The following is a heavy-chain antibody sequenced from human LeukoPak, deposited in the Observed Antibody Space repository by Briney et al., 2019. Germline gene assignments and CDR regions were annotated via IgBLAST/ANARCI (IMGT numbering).Heavy chain of an antibody. Sequence: GGSLRLSCADSGFTFRGSTMCWVRQAPGKGREWVSVLGAQGVPIVYAASVKGRYTISRYNSKNTMYLQMNSLRVDDTAVYYCAKNSGSSFYGSGRPSWGQGTLVTVSS. CDR1: GFTFRGST. V-gene: IGHV3-23*01. CDR2: LGAQGVPI. CDR3: AKNSGSSFYGSGRPS. J-gene: IGHJ4*02. D-gene: IGHD3-10*01.